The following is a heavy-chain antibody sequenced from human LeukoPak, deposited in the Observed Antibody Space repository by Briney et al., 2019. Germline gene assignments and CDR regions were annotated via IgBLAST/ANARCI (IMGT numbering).Heavy chain of an antibody. J-gene: IGHJ4*02. CDR1: GFTFSSYA. D-gene: IGHD2/OR15-2a*01. CDR3: ARDRDRAILTLGGFDY. V-gene: IGHV3-23*01. Sequence: HPGGSLRLSCAASGFTFSSYAMSWVRQAPGKGLEWVSAISGSGGSTYYADSVKGRFTISRDNSKNTLYLQMNSLRAEDTAVYYCARDRDRAILTLGGFDYWGQGTLVTVSS. CDR2: ISGSGGST.